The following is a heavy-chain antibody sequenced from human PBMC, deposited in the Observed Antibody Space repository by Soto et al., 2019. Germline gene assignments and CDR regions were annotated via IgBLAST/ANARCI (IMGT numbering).Heavy chain of an antibody. CDR2: ISVGSGSI. V-gene: IGHV3-48*02. CDR3: VRDDKWAFDI. D-gene: IGHD1-26*01. Sequence: EAHLVESGGGLVQPGRSRRLSCAASGFTFSSYAFNWVRQAPGKGLEWISYISVGSGSIFYADSVKGRFTISSDDAQNSLYLQMNTLRDEDTAIYFCVRDDKWAFDIWGQGTTVIVSS. J-gene: IGHJ3*02. CDR1: GFTFSSYA.